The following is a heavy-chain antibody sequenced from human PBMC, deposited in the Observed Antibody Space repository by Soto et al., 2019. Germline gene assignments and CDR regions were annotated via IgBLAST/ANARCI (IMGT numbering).Heavy chain of an antibody. D-gene: IGHD3-16*01. J-gene: IGHJ6*02. CDR2: ISVSSSTI. Sequence: EVQLVESGGGLVQPGGSLRLSCAASGFTFSRYSMNWVRQAPGKGLEWVSYISVSSSTIYYADSVKGRFTISRDNAKNSLYLQMNSLVDEDTAVYYCARVLGGYGMDVWGQGTTVTVSS. V-gene: IGHV3-48*02. CDR3: ARVLGGYGMDV. CDR1: GFTFSRYS.